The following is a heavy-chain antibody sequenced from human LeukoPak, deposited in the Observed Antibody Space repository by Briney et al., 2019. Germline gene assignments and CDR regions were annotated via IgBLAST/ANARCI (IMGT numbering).Heavy chain of an antibody. Sequence: SETLSLTCTVSGYSISSGYYWGWIRQPPGKGLEWIGSNYHSGSTYYNPSLKSRVTISVDTSKNQFSLKLSSVTAADTAVYYCARVGLGEGFDYWGQGTLVTVSS. V-gene: IGHV4-38-2*02. CDR2: NYHSGST. J-gene: IGHJ4*02. CDR1: GYSISSGYY. CDR3: ARVGLGEGFDY. D-gene: IGHD3-10*01.